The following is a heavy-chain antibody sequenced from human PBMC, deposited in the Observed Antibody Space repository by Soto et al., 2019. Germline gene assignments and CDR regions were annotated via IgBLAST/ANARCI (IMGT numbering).Heavy chain of an antibody. CDR2: IYYSGST. Sequence: SETLSLTCTVSGGSISSGGYYWSWIRQHPGKGLEWIGYIYYSGSTYYNPSLKSRVTISVDTSKNQFSLKLSSVTAADTAVYYCARDPHEGFDYWGQGTLVTVSS. CDR3: ARDPHEGFDY. V-gene: IGHV4-31*03. CDR1: GGSISSGGYY. J-gene: IGHJ4*02.